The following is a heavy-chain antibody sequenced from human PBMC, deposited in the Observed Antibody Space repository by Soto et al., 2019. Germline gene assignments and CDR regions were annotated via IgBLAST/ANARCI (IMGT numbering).Heavy chain of an antibody. CDR2: IYYSGST. Sequence: SETLSLTCTVSGGSISSYYWSWIRQPPGKGLEWIGYIYYSGSTNYNPSLKSRVTISVDTSKNQFSLKLSSVTAADTAVYYCARVDGDYLNPYYYYYYMDVWGKGTTVTVSS. V-gene: IGHV4-59*01. D-gene: IGHD4-17*01. CDR3: ARVDGDYLNPYYYYYYMDV. J-gene: IGHJ6*03. CDR1: GGSISSYY.